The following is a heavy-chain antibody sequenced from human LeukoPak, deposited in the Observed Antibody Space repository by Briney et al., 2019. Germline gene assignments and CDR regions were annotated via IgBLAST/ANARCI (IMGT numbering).Heavy chain of an antibody. J-gene: IGHJ6*03. V-gene: IGHV1-2*02. CDR3: ARALGYCSGGSGGSCPYYYYMDV. CDR2: INPNSGGT. D-gene: IGHD2-15*01. Sequence: GASVKVSCKASGYTFTAYYIHWVRQAPGQGLEWMGWINPNSGGTNYAQKFQGRVTMTRDTSITTAYMELTSDDTAVFYCARALGYCSGGSGGSCPYYYYMDVWGKGTTVTVSS. CDR1: GYTFTAYY.